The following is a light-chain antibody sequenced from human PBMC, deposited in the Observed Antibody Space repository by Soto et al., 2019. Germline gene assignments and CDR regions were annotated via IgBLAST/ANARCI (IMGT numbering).Light chain of an antibody. V-gene: IGLV1-47*01. J-gene: IGLJ1*01. Sequence: QPVLTQSPSASGTPGQGVTISCSGSTSNIGSNYVYWYQQLPGTAPKLLIYRNNQRPSGVPDRFSGSKSGTSASLAISGLRSDDEADYFCATWDDSLNGFYVFGTGTKLTVL. CDR2: RNN. CDR3: ATWDDSLNGFYV. CDR1: TSNIGSNY.